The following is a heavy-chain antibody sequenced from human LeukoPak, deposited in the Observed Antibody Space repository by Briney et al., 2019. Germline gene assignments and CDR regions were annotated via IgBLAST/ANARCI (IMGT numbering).Heavy chain of an antibody. CDR3: ARSIPRYDGSAYYPDY. CDR2: IWYDGSND. CDR1: RFTFSGYG. Sequence: PGGSLRLSCAASRFTFSGYGMHWVRQAPGKGPEWVAVIWYDGSNDDYADSVKGRFTISRDNSKSTLYLQMNSLRAEDTAIYYCARSIPRYDGSAYYPDYWGQGTLVTVSS. D-gene: IGHD3-22*01. J-gene: IGHJ4*02. V-gene: IGHV3-33*01.